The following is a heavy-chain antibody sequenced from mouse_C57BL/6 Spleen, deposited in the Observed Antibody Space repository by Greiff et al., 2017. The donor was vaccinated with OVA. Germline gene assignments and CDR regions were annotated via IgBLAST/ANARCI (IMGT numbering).Heavy chain of an antibody. Sequence: EVKLQESGGGLVKPGGSLKLSCAASGFTFSSYAMSWVRQTPEKRLEWVATISDGGSYTYYPDNVKGRFTISRDNAKNNLYLQMSHLKSEDTAMYYCARARPLDCWGQGTTLTVSS. CDR2: ISDGGSYT. CDR3: ARARPLDC. V-gene: IGHV5-4*03. J-gene: IGHJ2*01. CDR1: GFTFSSYA.